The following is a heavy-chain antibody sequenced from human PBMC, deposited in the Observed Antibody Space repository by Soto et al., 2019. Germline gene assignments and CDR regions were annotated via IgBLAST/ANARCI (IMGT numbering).Heavy chain of an antibody. CDR3: ARDHRDIVLMVYVIPPPPDYYYGMDV. Sequence: ASVKVSCKASGYTFTSYGISWVRQAPGQGLEWMGWISAYNGNTNYAQKLQGRVTMTTDTSTSTAYMELRSLRSDDTAVYYCARDHRDIVLMVYVIPPPPDYYYGMDVWGQGTTVTVSS. D-gene: IGHD2-8*01. CDR1: GYTFTSYG. V-gene: IGHV1-18*01. J-gene: IGHJ6*02. CDR2: ISAYNGNT.